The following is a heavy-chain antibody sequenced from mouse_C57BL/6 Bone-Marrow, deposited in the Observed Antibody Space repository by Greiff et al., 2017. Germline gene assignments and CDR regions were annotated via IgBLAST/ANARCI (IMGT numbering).Heavy chain of an antibody. V-gene: IGHV1-42*01. J-gene: IGHJ1*03. Sequence: EVQLQQSGPELVRPGASVKISCKASGYSFTGYYMNWVKQSPEKSLEWIGEINPSTGDTTYNQKFKGKATLTVDTSSSTAYMELHSLTSEDSAVYFCARDYGSSYWYFDVWGTETTVTVSS. CDR1: GYSFTGYY. CDR2: INPSTGDT. CDR3: ARDYGSSYWYFDV. D-gene: IGHD1-1*01.